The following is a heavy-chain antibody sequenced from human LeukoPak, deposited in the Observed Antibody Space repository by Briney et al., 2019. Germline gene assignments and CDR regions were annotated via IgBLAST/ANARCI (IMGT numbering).Heavy chain of an antibody. CDR2: INHSGST. CDR3: AGQAIAACCYLDY. Sequence: SETLSLTCAVYGGSFSGYYWSWIRQPPGKGLEWIGEINHSGSTNYNPSLKSRVTISVDTSKNQFSLKLSSVTAADTAVYYCAGQAIAACCYLDYLGQGTLVHVSS. D-gene: IGHD6-6*01. J-gene: IGHJ4*02. CDR1: GGSFSGYY. V-gene: IGHV4-34*01.